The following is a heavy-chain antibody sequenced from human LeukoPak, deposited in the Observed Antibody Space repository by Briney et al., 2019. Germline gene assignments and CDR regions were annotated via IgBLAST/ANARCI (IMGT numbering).Heavy chain of an antibody. CDR2: INPNSGGT. Sequence: ASVKVSCKASGGTFSSYTISWVRQAPGQGPEWMGWINPNSGGTNYAQKFQGRVTMTRDTSISTAYMELSRLRSDDTAVYYCARVEVLLSAFDIWGQGTMVTVSS. D-gene: IGHD1-1*01. CDR3: ARVEVLLSAFDI. CDR1: GGTFSSYT. J-gene: IGHJ3*02. V-gene: IGHV1-2*02.